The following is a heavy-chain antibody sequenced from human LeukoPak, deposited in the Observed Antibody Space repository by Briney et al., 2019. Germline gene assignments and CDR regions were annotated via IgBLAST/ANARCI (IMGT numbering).Heavy chain of an antibody. J-gene: IGHJ4*02. Sequence: GGSLRLSCAASGFTFSSYWMSWVRQAPGKGLEWVANIKLDGSEKYYVDSVKGRFTISRDNAKKSLYLQMNSLRDEDTAVYYCARDTTVTTYSYWGQGTLVTVSS. CDR3: ARDTTVTTYSY. D-gene: IGHD4-17*01. V-gene: IGHV3-7*01. CDR1: GFTFSSYW. CDR2: IKLDGSEK.